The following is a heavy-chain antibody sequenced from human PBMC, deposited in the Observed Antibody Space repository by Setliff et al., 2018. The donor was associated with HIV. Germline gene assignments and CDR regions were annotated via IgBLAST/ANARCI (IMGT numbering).Heavy chain of an antibody. V-gene: IGHV1-69*05. CDR2: IIPIFGTP. CDR1: GDTFSSYV. CDR3: ARGDYYGSGNYPPPYYFDY. D-gene: IGHD3-10*01. Sequence: SVKVSCKASGDTFSSYVISWVRQAPGQGLEWMGGIIPIFGTPNYAQRFQGRVTITTDESTSTAYMDLSSLRSEDTAVYYCARGDYYGSGNYPPPYYFDYWGQG. J-gene: IGHJ4*02.